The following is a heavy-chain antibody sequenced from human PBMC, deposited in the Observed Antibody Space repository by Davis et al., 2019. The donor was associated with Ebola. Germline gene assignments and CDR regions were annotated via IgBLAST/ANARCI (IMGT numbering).Heavy chain of an antibody. Sequence: ASVKVSCKASGDTFSSYAISWVRQAPGQRLEWMGWINAGNGNTKYSQKFQGRVTITRDTSASTAYMELSSLRSEDTAVYYCARGRQLASGWFDPWGQGTLVTVSS. CDR1: GDTFSSYA. CDR3: ARGRQLASGWFDP. D-gene: IGHD6-6*01. V-gene: IGHV1-3*01. CDR2: INAGNGNT. J-gene: IGHJ5*02.